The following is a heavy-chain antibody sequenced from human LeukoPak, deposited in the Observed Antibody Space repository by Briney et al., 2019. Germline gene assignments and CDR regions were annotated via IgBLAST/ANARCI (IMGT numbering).Heavy chain of an antibody. J-gene: IGHJ4*02. D-gene: IGHD5-24*01. CDR3: AKGRWVQPAGYLDF. V-gene: IGHV3-33*06. Sequence: GGSLRLSCAASGFTFSDSGMYWVRQSPGKGLEWVALIWYEGSNKYYADSVRGRFTISRDNSKNTLYLQMNSLRAEDTAVYYCAKGRWVQPAGYLDFSGQGTLVTV. CDR2: IWYEGSNK. CDR1: GFTFSDSG.